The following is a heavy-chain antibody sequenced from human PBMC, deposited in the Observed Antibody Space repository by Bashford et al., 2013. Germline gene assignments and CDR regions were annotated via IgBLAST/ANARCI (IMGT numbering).Heavy chain of an antibody. D-gene: IGHD3-3*01. V-gene: IGHV3-23*01. J-gene: IGHJ4*02. CDR2: ISGSDGSST. CDR3: GRGSAALHDS. Sequence: GGSLRLSCAASGFTFSSYAMSWVRQXPGKGLEWVSAISGSDGSSTNYADSVKGRFTISRDNAKNTLYLQMNSLRAEDTAVYYCGRGSAALHDSRGQGTLVTVSS. CDR1: GFTFSSYA.